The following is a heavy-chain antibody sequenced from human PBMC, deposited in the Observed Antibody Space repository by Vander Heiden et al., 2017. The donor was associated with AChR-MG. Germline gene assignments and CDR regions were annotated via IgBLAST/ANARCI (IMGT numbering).Heavy chain of an antibody. D-gene: IGHD6-13*01. V-gene: IGHV4-38-2*01. CDR2: IDHSGST. Sequence: QVQLQESGPGLVKPSETLSLTCAVSGYSISSGYYWGWIRQPPGKGLEWIGSIDHSGSTYYNPSLKSRVTISVDTSKNQFSLKLSSVTAADTAVYYCASSSSSWYYGWFDPWGQGTQVTVSS. CDR1: GYSISSGYY. J-gene: IGHJ5*02. CDR3: ASSSSSWYYGWFDP.